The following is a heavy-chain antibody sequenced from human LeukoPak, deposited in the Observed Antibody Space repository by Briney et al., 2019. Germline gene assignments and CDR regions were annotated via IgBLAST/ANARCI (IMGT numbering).Heavy chain of an antibody. CDR1: GFTFSSYA. D-gene: IGHD2-15*01. CDR3: AKARGFCSGGSCYNPFDP. Sequence: GGSLRLSCAASGFTFSSYAMSWVRQAPGKGLEWVSTISGSGDSTYYADSVKGRFTISRDNSKNTLYVQMNSLRAEDTAVYYCAKARGFCSGGSCYNPFDPWGQGTLVTVSS. CDR2: ISGSGDST. J-gene: IGHJ5*02. V-gene: IGHV3-23*01.